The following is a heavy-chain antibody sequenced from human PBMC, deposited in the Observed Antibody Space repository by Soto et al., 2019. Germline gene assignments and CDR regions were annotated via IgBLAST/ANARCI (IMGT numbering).Heavy chain of an antibody. CDR2: IIPIFGTA. CDR1: GGTFSSYA. CDR3: ARRSPSGYSSSWYPGGFWFDT. Sequence: GASVKVSCKASGGTFSSYAISWVRQAPGQGLEWMGGIIPIFGTANYAQKFQGRVTITADKSTSTAYMELSSLRSEDTAVYYCARRSPSGYSSSWYPGGFWFDTWGQGTLVTVSS. V-gene: IGHV1-69*06. J-gene: IGHJ5*02. D-gene: IGHD6-13*01.